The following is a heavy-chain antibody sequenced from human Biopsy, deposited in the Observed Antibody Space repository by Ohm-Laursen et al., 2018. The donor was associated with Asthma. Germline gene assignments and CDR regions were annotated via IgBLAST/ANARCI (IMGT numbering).Heavy chain of an antibody. Sequence: LSLTCAASGFSFSSYAMSWVRQAPGKGLEWVSGHSGRGAKTYYADSVRGRFTISRDYSKNTLYLQMHSLRAEDTAVYYCARGDSSNWSHYYFDYWGQGTLVTVSS. CDR3: ARGDSSNWSHYYFDY. CDR1: GFSFSSYA. V-gene: IGHV3-23*01. J-gene: IGHJ4*02. D-gene: IGHD3-22*01. CDR2: HSGRGAKT.